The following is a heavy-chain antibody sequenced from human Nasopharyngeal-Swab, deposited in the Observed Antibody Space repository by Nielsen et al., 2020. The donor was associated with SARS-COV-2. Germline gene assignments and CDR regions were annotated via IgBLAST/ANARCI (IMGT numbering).Heavy chain of an antibody. V-gene: IGHV1-18*01. CDR2: ISAYNGNT. Sequence: WGRQAPGQGLEGIGWISAYNGNTNYAQKLGGRVTITTDKSTSTAYMELSTVSSEDTAVYYRARDENYYDSSGYYLVRAAFDIWGQGTMVTVSS. CDR3: ARDENYYDSSGYYLVRAAFDI. J-gene: IGHJ3*02. D-gene: IGHD3-22*01.